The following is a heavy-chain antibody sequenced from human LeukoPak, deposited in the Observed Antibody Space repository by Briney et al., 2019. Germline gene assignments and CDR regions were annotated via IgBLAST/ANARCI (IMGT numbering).Heavy chain of an antibody. V-gene: IGHV4-38-2*01. D-gene: IGHD2-2*01. CDR1: GYSISSGYY. Sequence: SETLSLTCAVSGYSISSGYYWGWIRQPPGKGLEWIGSIYHSGSTYYNPSLKSRVTISVDTSKNRFSLKLSSVTAADTAVYYCARRYCSSTSCSPYYYYYMDVWGKGTTVTVSS. CDR2: IYHSGST. J-gene: IGHJ6*03. CDR3: ARRYCSSTSCSPYYYYYMDV.